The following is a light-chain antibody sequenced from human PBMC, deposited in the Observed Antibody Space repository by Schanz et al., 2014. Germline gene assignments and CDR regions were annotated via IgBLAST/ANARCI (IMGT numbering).Light chain of an antibody. CDR1: SSDVGGYSY. CDR3: TSYTGSGTLWV. V-gene: IGLV2-14*01. CDR2: EVS. Sequence: QSALTQPPSASGSPGQSVTISCTGTSSDVGGYSYVSWYQQHPGKAPKLMIYEVSNRPSGISNRFSGSKSVNTASLTISGLQAEDEADYYCTSYTGSGTLWVFGGGTKVTVL. J-gene: IGLJ3*02.